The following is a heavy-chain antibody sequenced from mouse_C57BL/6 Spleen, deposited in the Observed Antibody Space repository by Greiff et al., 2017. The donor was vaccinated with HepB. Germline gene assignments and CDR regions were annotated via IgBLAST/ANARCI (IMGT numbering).Heavy chain of an antibody. CDR3: ANLYYYGSSPYYFDY. CDR2: IYPGSGST. J-gene: IGHJ2*01. D-gene: IGHD1-1*01. Sequence: QVQLQQSGAELVKPGASVKMSCKASGYTFTSYWITWVKQRPGQGLEWIGDIYPGSGSTNYNEKFKSKATLTVDTSSSTAYMQLSSLTSEDSAVYYCANLYYYGSSPYYFDYWGQGTTLTVSS. CDR1: GYTFTSYW. V-gene: IGHV1-55*01.